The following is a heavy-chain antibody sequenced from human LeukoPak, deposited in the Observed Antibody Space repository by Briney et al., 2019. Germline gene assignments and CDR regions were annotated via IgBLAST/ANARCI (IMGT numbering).Heavy chain of an antibody. CDR1: GGSISSYY. J-gene: IGHJ2*01. V-gene: IGHV4-4*07. CDR2: VYTSGST. D-gene: IGHD1-26*01. CDR3: ARDSPRRYGATYWYFDL. Sequence: SETLSLTCTVSGGSISSYYWSWIRQPPGKGLEWIGRVYTSGSTNYNPSLKSRVTMSVDTSKNQFSLKLSSVTAADTAVYYCARDSPRRYGATYWYFDLWGRGTLVTVSS.